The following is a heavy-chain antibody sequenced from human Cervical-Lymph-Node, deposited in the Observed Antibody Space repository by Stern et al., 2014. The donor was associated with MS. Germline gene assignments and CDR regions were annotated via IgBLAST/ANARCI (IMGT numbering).Heavy chain of an antibody. CDR2: IHYSGST. D-gene: IGHD3-22*01. Sequence: QVQLQESGPGLVKPSETLSLTCTVSGGSISNFYWNWIRQSPGKGLAWIGQIHYSGSTTYNHSLKSRVTISVDTSKNQLSLNLRSVTAADTAVYFCARRDYYDSSGYYDDAFDIWGQGTMVTVSS. CDR3: ARRDYYDSSGYYDDAFDI. V-gene: IGHV4-59*01. CDR1: GGSISNFY. J-gene: IGHJ3*02.